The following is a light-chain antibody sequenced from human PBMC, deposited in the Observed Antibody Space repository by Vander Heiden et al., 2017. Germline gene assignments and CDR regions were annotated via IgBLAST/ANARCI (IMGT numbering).Light chain of an antibody. CDR3: YSTDSSGNHKGV. Sequence: SYKLTQPPSVSVSPGQTASITCSGDALPKKYAYWYQQKSGQAPVLVIYEDSKRPSGIPERFSGSSSGTRATLTISGAQVEDEADYYCYSTDSSGNHKGVFGGGTKLTVL. CDR2: EDS. J-gene: IGLJ3*02. V-gene: IGLV3-10*01. CDR1: ALPKKY.